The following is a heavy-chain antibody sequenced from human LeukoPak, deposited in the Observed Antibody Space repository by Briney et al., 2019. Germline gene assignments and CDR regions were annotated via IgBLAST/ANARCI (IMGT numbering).Heavy chain of an antibody. D-gene: IGHD6-19*01. CDR2: IWYDGSNK. CDR3: ARVGYSSGWSDY. Sequence: GRSLRLSCAASGFTFSSYGMHWVRQAPGKGLEWVAVIWYDGSNKYYADSVKGRFTISRDNSKNTLYLQMNSLRAEDTAVYYCARVGYSSGWSDYWGRGTLVTVSS. V-gene: IGHV3-33*01. CDR1: GFTFSSYG. J-gene: IGHJ4*02.